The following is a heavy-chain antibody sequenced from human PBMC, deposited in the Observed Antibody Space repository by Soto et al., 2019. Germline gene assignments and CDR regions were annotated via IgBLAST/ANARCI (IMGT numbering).Heavy chain of an antibody. CDR1: GYTFTSYG. V-gene: IGHV1-18*04. CDR2: ISAYNGNT. CDR3: ARDRESSGVRGTRLSGQYNWFDP. Sequence: QVKLVQSGAEVKKPGASVKVSCKASGYTFTSYGISWVRQAPGQGLEWMGWISAYNGNTNYAQKLQGRVTMTTDTSTSTADMEQRSLRPDDTAVYYCARDRESSGVRGTRLSGQYNWFDPWGQGTLVTVSS. J-gene: IGHJ5*02. D-gene: IGHD6-19*01.